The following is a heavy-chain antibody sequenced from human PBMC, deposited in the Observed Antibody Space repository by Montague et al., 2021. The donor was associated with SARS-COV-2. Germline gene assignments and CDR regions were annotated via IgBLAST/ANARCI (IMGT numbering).Heavy chain of an antibody. V-gene: IGHV4-39*01. J-gene: IGHJ4*02. Sequence: SETLSLTCTVSGDSISSSSYNWGWIRQPPGKGLEWIGSVHYSGRPYYNPSLKSRVTIYVDTSKNQLSLKLSSVIAADTAVYYCTRHVHMTWPEPSPGFDYWGQGILVTVSS. CDR1: GDSISSSSYN. D-gene: IGHD1-1*01. CDR3: TRHVHMTWPEPSPGFDY. CDR2: VHYSGRP.